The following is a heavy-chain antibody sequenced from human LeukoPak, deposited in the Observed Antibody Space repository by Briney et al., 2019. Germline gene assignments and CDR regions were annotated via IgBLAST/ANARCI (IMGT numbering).Heavy chain of an antibody. Sequence: PSETLSLTCTVSGASVNSGSSYWSWIRQPPGKGLEWIGYIYYSGITNYNPSLKSRVTMSADTSKSQLSLKLSSVTAADTAVYYCARDKSTSTTNLERFDVWGQGAMVTVSS. D-gene: IGHD2-2*01. CDR3: ARDKSTSTTNLERFDV. V-gene: IGHV4-61*01. J-gene: IGHJ3*01. CDR2: IYYSGIT. CDR1: GASVNSGSSY.